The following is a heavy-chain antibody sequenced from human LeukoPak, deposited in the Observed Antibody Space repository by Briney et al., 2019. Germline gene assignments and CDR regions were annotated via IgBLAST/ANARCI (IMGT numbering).Heavy chain of an antibody. J-gene: IGHJ4*02. V-gene: IGHV3-21*01. Sequence: GGSLRLSCTASGFTFSDYSMSWVRQAPGKGLEWVSGLSGSGGNTIYADSVKGRFTISRDNAKNSLYLQMNSLRAEDTAVYYCARDRASMVRSGTGESMDYWGQGTLVTVSS. CDR3: ARDRASMVRSGTGESMDY. CDR2: LSGSGGNT. CDR1: GFTFSDYS. D-gene: IGHD3-10*01.